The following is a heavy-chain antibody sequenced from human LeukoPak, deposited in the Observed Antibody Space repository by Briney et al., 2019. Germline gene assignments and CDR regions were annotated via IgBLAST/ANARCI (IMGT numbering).Heavy chain of an antibody. Sequence: SETLSLSCTVSGGSISSGSYYWSWIRQPAGKGLEWIGRIYTSGSTNYNPSLKSRVTISVDTSKNQFSLKLSSVTAADTAVYYCARDYGVGYFDYWGQGTLVTVSS. CDR2: IYTSGST. J-gene: IGHJ4*02. V-gene: IGHV4-61*02. CDR3: ARDYGVGYFDY. CDR1: GGSISSGSYY. D-gene: IGHD6-13*01.